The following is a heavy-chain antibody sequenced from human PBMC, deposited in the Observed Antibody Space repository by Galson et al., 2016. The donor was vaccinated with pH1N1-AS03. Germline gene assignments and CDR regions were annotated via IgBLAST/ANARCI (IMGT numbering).Heavy chain of an antibody. CDR3: ARGPAGTFDY. Sequence: SLRLSCAASGFTFSNYIMNWVRQAPGKGLAWVSSISSSSSSYIYSADSVKGRFTISRDNAKNSLYLQMNSLRAEDTAVYYCARGPAGTFDYWGQGTLVTVSS. J-gene: IGHJ4*02. CDR1: GFTFSNYI. CDR2: ISSSSSSYI. D-gene: IGHD6-13*01. V-gene: IGHV3-21*01.